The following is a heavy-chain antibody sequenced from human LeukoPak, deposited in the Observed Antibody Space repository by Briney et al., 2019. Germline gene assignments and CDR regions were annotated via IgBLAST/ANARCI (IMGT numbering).Heavy chain of an antibody. Sequence: GESLKISCKGSGYSFTSYWIGWVRQMPGKGLEWMGIIYARDSDTKYSPSFQGQVTISVDKSISTAYLQWRSLRASDTATYYCATLNYYYESSGFDYWGQGTPVTVSS. D-gene: IGHD3-22*01. V-gene: IGHV5-51*03. CDR1: GYSFTSYW. CDR2: IYARDSDT. CDR3: ATLNYYYESSGFDY. J-gene: IGHJ4*02.